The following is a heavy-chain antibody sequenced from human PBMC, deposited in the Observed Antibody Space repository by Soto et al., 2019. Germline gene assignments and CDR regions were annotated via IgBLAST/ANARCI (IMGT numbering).Heavy chain of an antibody. V-gene: IGHV4-31*03. J-gene: IGHJ5*02. D-gene: IGHD6-13*01. CDR2: IYYSGST. CDR3: ASRGIAAAGNWFDP. CDR1: GGSISSGGYY. Sequence: NPSETLSLTCTVSGGSISSGGYYWSWIRQHPGKGLEWIGYIYYSGSTYYNPSLKSRVTISVDTSKNQFSLKLSSVTAADTAVYYCASRGIAAAGNWFDPWGQGTLVTVSS.